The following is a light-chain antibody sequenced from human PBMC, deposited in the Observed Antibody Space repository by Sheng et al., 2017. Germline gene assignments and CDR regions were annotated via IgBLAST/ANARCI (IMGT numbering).Light chain of an antibody. V-gene: IGKV3-15*01. CDR2: RSS. CDR1: QSVSSSY. CDR3: HQYDNWPLT. Sequence: EIVLTQSPGTLSLSPGERATLSCRASQSVSSSYLAWYQQKPGQPPRLLIYRSSTRATGVPARFSGSGSGTEFTLTISSLQSEDFAVYYCHQYDNWPLTFGGGTKVEIK. J-gene: IGKJ4*01.